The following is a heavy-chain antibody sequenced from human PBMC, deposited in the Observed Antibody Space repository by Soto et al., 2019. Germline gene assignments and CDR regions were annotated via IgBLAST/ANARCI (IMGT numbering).Heavy chain of an antibody. CDR3: ASPNLDWNYGMEV. CDR1: GGSSVNFC. CDR2: IYPGDSDT. D-gene: IGHD3-9*01. V-gene: IGHV5-51*01. J-gene: IGHJ6*02. Sequence: PLQPMRIPRSGAGGSSVNFCSGWVRKIPGKGLEWMGIIYPGDSDTRYSPSFQGQVTISADKSISTAYLQWSSLKASDTAMYYCASPNLDWNYGMEVWGQGTTVTISS.